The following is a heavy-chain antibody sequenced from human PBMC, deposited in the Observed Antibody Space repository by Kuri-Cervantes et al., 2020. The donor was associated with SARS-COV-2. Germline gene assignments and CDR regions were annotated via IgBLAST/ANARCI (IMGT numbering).Heavy chain of an antibody. D-gene: IGHD6-13*01. CDR2: INSDGSST. CDR3: AKDTKPLAAAGWFDP. J-gene: IGHJ5*02. CDR1: GFTFSSYW. Sequence: GESLKISCAASGFTFSSYWMHWVRQAPGKGLVWVSRINSDGSSTSYADSVKGRFTISRDNAKNTLYLQMNSLRAEDTAVYYCAKDTKPLAAAGWFDPWGQGTLVTVSS. V-gene: IGHV3-74*01.